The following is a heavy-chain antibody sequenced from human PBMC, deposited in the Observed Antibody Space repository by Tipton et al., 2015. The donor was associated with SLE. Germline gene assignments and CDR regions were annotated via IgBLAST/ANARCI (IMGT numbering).Heavy chain of an antibody. CDR3: ARGAARGDYDSSGYYTWDY. J-gene: IGHJ4*02. CDR1: GGSISSHY. D-gene: IGHD3-22*01. CDR2: IYYSGST. Sequence: TLSLTCTVSGGSISSHYRSWIRQSPGKGLEWIGYIYYSGSTNYNPSLKSRVTISVDTSKSQFSLKLRSVTAADTAVFYCARGAARGDYDSSGYYTWDYWGQGSLVTVSS. V-gene: IGHV4-59*11.